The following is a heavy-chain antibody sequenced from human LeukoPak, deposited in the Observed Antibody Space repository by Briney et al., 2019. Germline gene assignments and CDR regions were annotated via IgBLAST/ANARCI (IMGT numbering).Heavy chain of an antibody. J-gene: IGHJ4*02. CDR3: ARRPASRLTFDC. D-gene: IGHD2-21*01. Sequence: SETLSLTCTVFGGSIIDYYWSWLRQPPGKGLDWIGFFYYSGNSNYNPSLKSRVHLSLDTSKIPLTLTSVPAAHTPLFYCARRPASRLTFDCWGQGILVTVSS. V-gene: IGHV4-59*01. CDR1: GGSIIDYY. CDR2: FYYSGNS.